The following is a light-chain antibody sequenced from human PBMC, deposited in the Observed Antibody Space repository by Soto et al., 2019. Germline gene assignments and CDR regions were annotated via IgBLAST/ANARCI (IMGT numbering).Light chain of an antibody. CDR1: QGISSW. CDR2: AAS. CDR3: QQANSSPLT. V-gene: IGKV1D-12*01. Sequence: DIQMTQSPSSVSASVGDRVTITCRASQGISSWLVWYQQKPGKAPKLLIYAASSLQSGVPSRFSGSGSGTDFTLTISSLQPEDFATYYCQQANSSPLTFGQGTRLEIK. J-gene: IGKJ5*01.